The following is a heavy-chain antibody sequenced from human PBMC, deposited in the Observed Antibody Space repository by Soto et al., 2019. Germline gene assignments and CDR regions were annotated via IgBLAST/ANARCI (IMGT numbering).Heavy chain of an antibody. J-gene: IGHJ4*02. D-gene: IGHD6-13*01. Sequence: EVQLVESGGGLVQPGGSLRLSCAASGFTFSSYDMHWVRQVTGKGLEWVSAIGAAGDTYYPDSVKGRFTISRENAKNSLYLQMNSLRAKDTAVYYCASGGWGSSWYEGGSRIDYWGQGTLVTVSS. CDR2: IGAAGDT. CDR1: GFTFSSYD. CDR3: ASGGWGSSWYEGGSRIDY. V-gene: IGHV3-13*01.